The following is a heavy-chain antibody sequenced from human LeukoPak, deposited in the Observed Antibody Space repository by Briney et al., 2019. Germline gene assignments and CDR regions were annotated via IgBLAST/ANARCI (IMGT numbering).Heavy chain of an antibody. D-gene: IGHD3-10*01. Sequence: GRSLRLSCAASGFSFDEYAMSWVRQAPGQGLEWVSTISGSDISTYYADSAKGRFTVSRDNSKKTLYLQMNSLRADDTAVYHCAKAPMGRGVIIADYWGQGTLVSVYS. CDR1: GFSFDEYA. CDR3: AKAPMGRGVIIADY. CDR2: ISGSDIST. V-gene: IGHV3-23*01. J-gene: IGHJ4*02.